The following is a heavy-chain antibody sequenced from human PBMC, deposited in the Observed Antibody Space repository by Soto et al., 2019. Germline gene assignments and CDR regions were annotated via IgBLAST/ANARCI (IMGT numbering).Heavy chain of an antibody. Sequence: PGGSLRLSCTASGFSLSRYGLHWSRQAPGKGLEWVAGLWSNGITRSYADSVKGRFTISRDTSENMLYLQMNSLGAEDTAVYYCARDLSYWSLLIDHWGQGTLVTVSS. CDR3: ARDLSYWSLLIDH. CDR2: LWSNGITR. CDR1: GFSLSRYG. V-gene: IGHV3-33*01. D-gene: IGHD2-8*02. J-gene: IGHJ4*02.